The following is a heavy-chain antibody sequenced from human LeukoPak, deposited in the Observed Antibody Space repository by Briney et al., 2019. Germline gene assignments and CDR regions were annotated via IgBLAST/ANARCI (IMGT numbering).Heavy chain of an antibody. V-gene: IGHV3-66*01. J-gene: IGHJ5*02. CDR2: IYSGGST. Sequence: PGGSLRLSCAASGFTVSSNYMSWVRQAPGKGLEWVSVIYSGGSTYYADSVKGRFTISRDNSKNTLYLQMNSLRAEDTAVYYCARSTTVTTSWFDPWGQGTLVTVSS. D-gene: IGHD4-17*01. CDR3: ARSTTVTTSWFDP. CDR1: GFTVSSNY.